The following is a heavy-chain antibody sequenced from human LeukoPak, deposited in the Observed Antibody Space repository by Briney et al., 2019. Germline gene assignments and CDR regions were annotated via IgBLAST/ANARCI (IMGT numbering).Heavy chain of an antibody. CDR1: GYTFTSYD. J-gene: IGHJ5*02. CDR3: ATALGVLRFLEWFSSSFDP. D-gene: IGHD3-3*01. Sequence: ASVKVSCKASGYTFTSYDINWVRQATGQGLEWMGWMNPNSGNTGYAQKFQGRVTMTRNTSISTAYMELSSLRSEDTAVYYCATALGVLRFLEWFSSSFDPWGQGTLVTVSS. CDR2: MNPNSGNT. V-gene: IGHV1-8*01.